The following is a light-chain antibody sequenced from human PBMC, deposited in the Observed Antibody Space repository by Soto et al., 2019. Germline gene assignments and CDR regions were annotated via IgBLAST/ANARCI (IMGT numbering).Light chain of an antibody. CDR2: DVN. V-gene: IGLV2-14*03. CDR3: TSYTGSNTLEV. CDR1: SSDIGAYNY. J-gene: IGLJ1*01. Sequence: QSALTQPASVSGSPGQSITISCTGTSSDIGAYNYVSWYRQHPGKAPQLLIYDVNNRPSGVSHRFSGSKSGNTASPTISGLQSEDEADYFCTSYTGSNTLEVFGPGTKVTVL.